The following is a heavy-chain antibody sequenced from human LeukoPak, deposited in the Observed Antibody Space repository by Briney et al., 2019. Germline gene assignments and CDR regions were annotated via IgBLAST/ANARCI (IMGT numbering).Heavy chain of an antibody. V-gene: IGHV4-59*01. J-gene: IGHJ4*02. D-gene: IGHD1-26*01. CDR1: GGSTSSYY. CDR2: IYYSGST. Sequence: SETLSLTCTVSGGSTSSYYWSWIRQPPGKGLEWIGYIYYSGSTNYNPSLKSRVTISVDTSKNQFSLKLSSVTAADTAVYYCARDPRGAGPDYWGQGTLVTVSS. CDR3: ARDPRGAGPDY.